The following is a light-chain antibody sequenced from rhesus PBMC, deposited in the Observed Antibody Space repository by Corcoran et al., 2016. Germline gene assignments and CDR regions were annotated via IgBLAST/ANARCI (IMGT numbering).Light chain of an antibody. CDR3: LQYSSSPYS. V-gene: IGKV1-22*01. CDR1: QSISSW. J-gene: IGKJ2*01. CDR2: KAS. Sequence: DIQMTQSPSSLSASVGDRVTITCRASQSISSWLDWYQQKPGKAPKLLIYKASSLQSGVPSRFSGRGAGTDFALTISSLQPEDFATYYCLQYSSSPYSFGQGTKVEIK.